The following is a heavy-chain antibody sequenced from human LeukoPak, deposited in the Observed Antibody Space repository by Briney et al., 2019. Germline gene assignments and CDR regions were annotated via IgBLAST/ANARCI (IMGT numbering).Heavy chain of an antibody. CDR3: ARGVVVVPAAIGGDYYYYYMDV. CDR1: GYTFTGYY. D-gene: IGHD2-2*01. J-gene: IGHJ6*03. V-gene: IGHV1-2*02. CDR2: INPNSGGT. Sequence: GASVKVSCKASGYTFTGYYMHWVRQAPGQGLEWMGWINPNSGGTNYAQKFQGRVTMTRDTSISTAYMELSRLRSDGTAVYYYARGVVVVPAAIGGDYYYYYMDVWGKGTTVTVSS.